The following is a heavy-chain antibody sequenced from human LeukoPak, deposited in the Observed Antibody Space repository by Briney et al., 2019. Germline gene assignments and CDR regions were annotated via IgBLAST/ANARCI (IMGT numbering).Heavy chain of an antibody. Sequence: ASVKVSCKASGYTFTSYGISWVRQAPGQGLEWMGWISAYNGNTNYAQKLQGRVSMTTDTSTSTAYMELRSLRSDDTAVCYCARSIVVRSKFDYWGQGTLVTVSS. CDR3: ARSIVVRSKFDY. CDR2: ISAYNGNT. CDR1: GYTFTSYG. D-gene: IGHD6-6*01. V-gene: IGHV1-18*01. J-gene: IGHJ4*02.